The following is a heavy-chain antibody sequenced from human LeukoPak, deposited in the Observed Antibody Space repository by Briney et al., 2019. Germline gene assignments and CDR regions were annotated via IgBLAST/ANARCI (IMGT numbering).Heavy chain of an antibody. CDR3: AREGTGTTTSYY. CDR2: IKREGSEK. D-gene: IGHD1-7*01. V-gene: IGHV3-7*01. J-gene: IGHJ4*02. Sequence: GGSPRLSCAASGFIFSSCCKMGVREASGKGREGGANIKREGSEKYYVESVKGRFTISRDNAKNSLYLQMTRMRGEDTAVYYCAREGTGTTTSYYWGQGTLVTVSS. CDR1: GFIFSSCC.